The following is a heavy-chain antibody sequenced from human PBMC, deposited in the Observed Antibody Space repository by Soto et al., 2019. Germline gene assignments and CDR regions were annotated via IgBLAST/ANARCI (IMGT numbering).Heavy chain of an antibody. D-gene: IGHD3-22*01. CDR2: INPITGGT. Sequence: ASVTVSWTACLYTVTSYYIHCVRQAPGQGLEWMGWINPITGGTNYAPKFQGRVTMTRDTSITTAYMELSRLRSDDTAVYYCARNYYDSSDRDYLDYWGQGTPVT. CDR1: LYTVTSYY. J-gene: IGHJ4*02. CDR3: ARNYYDSSDRDYLDY. V-gene: IGHV1-2*02.